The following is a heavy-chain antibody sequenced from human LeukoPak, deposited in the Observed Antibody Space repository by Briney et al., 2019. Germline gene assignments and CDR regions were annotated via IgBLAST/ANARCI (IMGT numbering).Heavy chain of an antibody. J-gene: IGHJ4*02. CDR2: IWYDGSNK. CDR1: GFIFKTYA. Sequence: PGGSLRLSCAASGFIFKTYAMHWVRQAPGKGLEWVTMIWYDGSNKYYGDSVKGRFTISRDNSKNTVYLQMNSLRVEDTAVYHCVRDPPRSGWSFDYWGQGALVTVSS. D-gene: IGHD6-19*01. V-gene: IGHV3-33*01. CDR3: VRDPPRSGWSFDY.